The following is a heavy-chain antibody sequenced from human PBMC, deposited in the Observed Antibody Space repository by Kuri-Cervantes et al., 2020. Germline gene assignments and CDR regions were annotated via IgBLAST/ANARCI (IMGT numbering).Heavy chain of an antibody. Sequence: SGPTLLKPTQTHTLTCTFSGFSLNTSGMRVSWIRQPTGKALEWLARIDWDDDKFYSTPLKTRLTISKDTSKSQVVLTMTNIAPVDTATYYCARILGWAFDYWGQGTLVTVSS. V-gene: IGHV2-70*04. D-gene: IGHD6-19*01. J-gene: IGHJ4*02. CDR2: IDWDDDK. CDR3: ARILGWAFDY. CDR1: GFSLNTSGMR.